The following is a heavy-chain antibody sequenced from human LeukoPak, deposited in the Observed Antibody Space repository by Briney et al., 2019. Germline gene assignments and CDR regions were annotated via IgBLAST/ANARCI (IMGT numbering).Heavy chain of an antibody. D-gene: IGHD2-21*02. CDR2: VYSSGNT. J-gene: IGHJ5*01. CDR1: GRSISSYY. Sequence: SETLSLTCTVSGRSISSYYWSWLRHPPGKGLEWIGYVYSSGNTNYNPSLKSRVTISLDTSKNQFSLKMSSLTASDTAVYYCDKPTPVTPNSSDSWGQGTLVTVSS. V-gene: IGHV4-59*08. CDR3: DKPTPVTPNSSDS.